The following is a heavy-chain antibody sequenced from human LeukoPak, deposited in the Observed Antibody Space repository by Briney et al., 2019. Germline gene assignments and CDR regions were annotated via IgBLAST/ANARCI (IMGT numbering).Heavy chain of an antibody. CDR1: GGTFSSYA. D-gene: IGHD2-2*01. CDR3: AREYCSSTSCPAKMGFDP. Sequence: ASVNVSCKASGGTFSSYAISWVRQAPGQGLEWMGGIIPIFGTANYAQKFQGRVTITADESTSTAYMELSSLRSEDTAVYYCAREYCSSTSCPAKMGFDPWGQGTLVTVSS. CDR2: IIPIFGTA. V-gene: IGHV1-69*13. J-gene: IGHJ5*02.